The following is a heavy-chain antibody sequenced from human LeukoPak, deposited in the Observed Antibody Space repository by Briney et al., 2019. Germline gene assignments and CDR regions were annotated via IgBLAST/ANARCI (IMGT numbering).Heavy chain of an antibody. V-gene: IGHV3-48*01. CDR1: GFTFSNYS. Sequence: GGSLRLSCAASGFTFSNYSMNWVRQAPGKGLEWASYISSSSSFRYYADSVKGRFTISRDNAKNSLYLQMNSLRAEDTAVYYCRGVRGGTEADYWGQGTLVIVSS. D-gene: IGHD3-10*01. J-gene: IGHJ4*02. CDR3: RGVRGGTEADY. CDR2: ISSSSSFR.